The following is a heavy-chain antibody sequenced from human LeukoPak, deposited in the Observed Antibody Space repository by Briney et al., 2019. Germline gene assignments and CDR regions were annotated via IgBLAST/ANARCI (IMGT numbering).Heavy chain of an antibody. V-gene: IGHV4-34*01. D-gene: IGHD3-22*01. CDR1: GGSFSGYY. CDR2: INHSGST. J-gene: IGHJ4*02. Sequence: SETLSLTCAVYGGSFSGYYWSWIRQPPGKGLEWIGEINHSGSTNYNPSLKSRVTISVDTSKNQFSLKLNSVTAADTAVYFCARGLYYYDSSGSQSQGNFDNWGQGTLVTVSS. CDR3: ARGLYYYDSSGSQSQGNFDN.